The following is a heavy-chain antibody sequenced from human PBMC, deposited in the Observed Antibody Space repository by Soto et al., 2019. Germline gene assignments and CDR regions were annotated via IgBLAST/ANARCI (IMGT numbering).Heavy chain of an antibody. CDR3: ATRTLGWYFDL. J-gene: IGHJ2*01. CDR2: ISGSGGST. D-gene: IGHD1-26*01. V-gene: IGHV3-23*01. Sequence: EVQLLESGGGLVQPGGSLRLSCAASGFTFNSYAMNWVRQAPGKGLEWVSVISGSGGSTYYADSGKGRFTISRDNSNNTLYLQLNSLRAEDTAVYYCATRTLGWYFDLWGRGTLVTVSS. CDR1: GFTFNSYA.